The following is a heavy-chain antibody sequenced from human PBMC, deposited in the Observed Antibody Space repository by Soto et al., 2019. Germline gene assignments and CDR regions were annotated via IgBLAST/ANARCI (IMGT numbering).Heavy chain of an antibody. J-gene: IGHJ4*02. V-gene: IGHV3-23*01. D-gene: IGHD3-16*01. CDR3: VKGFEGGLFDY. CDR2: ISGSGAPA. CDR1: GFTFNTFA. Sequence: VGYLILSCAACGFTFNTFALSWVRQSPGKGLAWVSSISGSGAPAYDTDSVKGRFTISSDNSKNTVHLQMNSLRAKNTGVYYCVKGFEGGLFDYWGQGTVVTVSS.